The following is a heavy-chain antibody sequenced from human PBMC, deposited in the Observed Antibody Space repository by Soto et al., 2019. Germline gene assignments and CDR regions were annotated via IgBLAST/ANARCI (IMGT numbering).Heavy chain of an antibody. Sequence: GGSLRLSCAASGFTFSDYYMSWIRQAPGKGLEWVSYISSSGSTIYYADSVKGRFTISRDNAKNSLYLQMNSLRAEDTAVYYCAREGISGSYYTWFDPWGQGTLVTVSS. V-gene: IGHV3-11*01. CDR3: AREGISGSYYTWFDP. D-gene: IGHD1-26*01. CDR1: GFTFSDYY. CDR2: ISSSGSTI. J-gene: IGHJ5*02.